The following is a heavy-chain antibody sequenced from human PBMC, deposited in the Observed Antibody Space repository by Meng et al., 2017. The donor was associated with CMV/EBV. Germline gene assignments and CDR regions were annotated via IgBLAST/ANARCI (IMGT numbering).Heavy chain of an antibody. J-gene: IGHJ4*02. D-gene: IGHD3-3*01. CDR1: GYTFTSYD. CDR2: MNPNSGNT. Sequence: ASVKVSCKASGYTFTSYDINWVRQATGQGLEWMGWMNPNSGNTGYAQTFQGRVTMTRNTSISTAYMELSSLRSEDTAVYYCARGTVLRFLEWLVRGGYFDYWGQGTLVTVSS. CDR3: ARGTVLRFLEWLVRGGYFDY. V-gene: IGHV1-8*01.